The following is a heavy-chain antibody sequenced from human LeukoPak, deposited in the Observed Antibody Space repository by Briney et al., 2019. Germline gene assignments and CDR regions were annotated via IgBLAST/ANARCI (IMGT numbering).Heavy chain of an antibody. Sequence: GGSLRLSCAASGLTFSSYGMNWVRQAPGKGLEWVAIISYDGNNKYYADSVKGRFTISRDNSRNTLYLQMNSLRAEDTAVYYSAKYGPDHLANCGGDCGKNYYYGMHVWGQGTTVTVSS. V-gene: IGHV3-30*18. CDR3: AKYGPDHLANCGGDCGKNYYYGMHV. CDR1: GLTFSSYG. D-gene: IGHD2-21*02. J-gene: IGHJ6*02. CDR2: ISYDGNNK.